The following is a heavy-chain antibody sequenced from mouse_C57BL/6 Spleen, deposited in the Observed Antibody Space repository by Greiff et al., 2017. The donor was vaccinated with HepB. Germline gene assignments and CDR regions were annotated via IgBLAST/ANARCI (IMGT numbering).Heavy chain of an antibody. CDR3: AREETAQVLFFAY. D-gene: IGHD3-2*02. CDR1: GYTFTSYG. J-gene: IGHJ3*01. CDR2: IYPRSGNT. Sequence: QVQLKESGAELARPGASVKLSCKASGYTFTSYGISWVKQRTGQGLEWIGEIYPRSGNTYYNEKFKGKATLTADKSSSTAYMELRSLTSEDSAVYFCAREETAQVLFFAYWGQGTLVTVSA. V-gene: IGHV1-81*01.